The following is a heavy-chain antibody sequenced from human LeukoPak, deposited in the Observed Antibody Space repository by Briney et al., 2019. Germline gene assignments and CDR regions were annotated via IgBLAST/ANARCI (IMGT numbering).Heavy chain of an antibody. J-gene: IGHJ4*02. CDR1: GGSIYNSAYH. V-gene: IGHV4-39*01. CDR3: ARPGEVYYYDSSGYPAHYFDY. D-gene: IGHD3-22*01. CDR2: IYYSGST. Sequence: PSETLSLTCSVSGGSIYNSAYHWGWIRQPPGKGLEWIGSIYYSGSTYYNPSLKSRVTISVHTSKNPFSLKLSSVTAADTAVYYCARPGEVYYYDSSGYPAHYFDYWGQGTLVTVSS.